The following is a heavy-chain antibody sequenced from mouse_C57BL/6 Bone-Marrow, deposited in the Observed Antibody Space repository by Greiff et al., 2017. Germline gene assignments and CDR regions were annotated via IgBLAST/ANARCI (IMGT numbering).Heavy chain of an antibody. D-gene: IGHD4-1*01. V-gene: IGHV5-6*01. J-gene: IGHJ3*01. CDR1: GFTFSSYG. Sequence: EVMLVESGGDLVKPGGSLKLSCAASGFTFSSYGMSWVRQTPDKRLEWVATISSGGSYTYYPDSVKGRFTISRDNAKNTLYLQMSSLKSEDAGMYYCARQGENWSYWGQGTLVTVSA. CDR3: ARQGENWSY. CDR2: ISSGGSYT.